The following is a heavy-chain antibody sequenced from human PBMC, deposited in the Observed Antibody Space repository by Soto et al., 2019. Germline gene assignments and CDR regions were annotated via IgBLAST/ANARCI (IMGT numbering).Heavy chain of an antibody. J-gene: IGHJ4*02. V-gene: IGHV5-10-1*01. Sequence: GESLKISCQASGYSFTAYWITWVRQMPGKGLEWMATIDPSDSYVDYSPSFRGHVTFSVDRSVTTVYLQWNSLKASDSAMYFCTRRASSSFYHFDFRGQGVLVTVSS. D-gene: IGHD2-2*01. CDR2: IDPSDSYV. CDR1: GYSFTAYW. CDR3: TRRASSSFYHFDF.